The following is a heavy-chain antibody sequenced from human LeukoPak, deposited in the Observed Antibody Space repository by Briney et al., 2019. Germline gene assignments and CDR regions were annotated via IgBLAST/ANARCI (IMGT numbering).Heavy chain of an antibody. CDR3: ARDMNGLT. V-gene: IGHV3-33*01. Sequence: GGSLRLSCAASGFTFSSYGMHWVRQAPGKGLEWVAVIWYDGSNKYYADSVKGRFTISRDNAKNTLYLHMSSLRVGDTAVYYCARDMNGLTWGQGTLVTVSS. CDR1: GFTFSSYG. J-gene: IGHJ5*02. CDR2: IWYDGSNK. D-gene: IGHD1-1*01.